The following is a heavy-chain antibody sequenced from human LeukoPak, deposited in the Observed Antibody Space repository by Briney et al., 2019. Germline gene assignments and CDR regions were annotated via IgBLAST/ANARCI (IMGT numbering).Heavy chain of an antibody. D-gene: IGHD2-2*01. Sequence: SETLSLACAVYGGSFSGYYWSWIRQPPGKGLEWTGEINHSGSTNYNPSLKSRVTISVDTSKNQFSLKLSSVTAADTAVYYCARRSRYPYYFDYWGQGTLVTVSS. J-gene: IGHJ4*02. V-gene: IGHV4-34*01. CDR1: GGSFSGYY. CDR2: INHSGST. CDR3: ARRSRYPYYFDY.